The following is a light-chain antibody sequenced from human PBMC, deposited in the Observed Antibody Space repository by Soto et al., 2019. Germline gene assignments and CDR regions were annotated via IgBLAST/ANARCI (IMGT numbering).Light chain of an antibody. J-gene: IGKJ5*01. CDR2: GAS. Sequence: DIQMTQSPSSLSASVGDRXXITXXXSQSISIYLNWYQLKPGKAPNLLMYGASYLKSGVPTRFSGSGSGTDFTLTISSLQPEDFAIYYCQQTYTTPEITFGQGTRLEIK. CDR1: QSISIY. V-gene: IGKV1-39*01. CDR3: QQTYTTPEIT.